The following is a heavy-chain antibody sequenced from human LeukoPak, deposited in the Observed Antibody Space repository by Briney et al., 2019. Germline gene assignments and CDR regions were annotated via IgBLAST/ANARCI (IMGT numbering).Heavy chain of an antibody. V-gene: IGHV3-30*02. D-gene: IGHD6-19*01. Sequence: GGSLRLSCAASGFTFSSYGMHWVRQAPGKGLEWVAFIRYDGSNKYYADSVKGRFTISRDNSKNTLYLQMNSLRAEDTAVYYCAKDPSSSVGHFDYWGQETLVTVSS. CDR1: GFTFSSYG. CDR3: AKDPSSSVGHFDY. CDR2: IRYDGSNK. J-gene: IGHJ4*02.